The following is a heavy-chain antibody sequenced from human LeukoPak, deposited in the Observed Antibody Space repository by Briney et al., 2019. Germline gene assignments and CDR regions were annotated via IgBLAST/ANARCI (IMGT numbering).Heavy chain of an antibody. V-gene: IGHV4-34*01. CDR2: INHSGST. CDR3: ARGLFSAD. D-gene: IGHD1-26*01. Sequence: SETLSLTCAVYGGSFSGYYWSWIRQPPGKGLEWIGEINHSGSTNYNPSLKSRVTISVDTSKNQFSLKLSSVTAADTAVYYCARGLFSADWGQGTMVTVSS. CDR1: GGSFSGYY. J-gene: IGHJ3*01.